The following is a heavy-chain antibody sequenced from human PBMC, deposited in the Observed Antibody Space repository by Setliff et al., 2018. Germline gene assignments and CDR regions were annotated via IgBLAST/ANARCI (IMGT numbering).Heavy chain of an antibody. J-gene: IGHJ4*02. CDR2: INPNSGGT. CDR1: GYIFTDYY. CDR3: SRLVRYCSKTTCQTASGAEL. Sequence: GASVKVSCKASGYIFTDYYMHWVRQAPGQELGWMGRINPNSGGTNYAQKFQGRVTMTRDTSISTAYTELSSLRSEDTAVYYCSRLVRYCSKTTCQTASGAELWGQGTLVTV. V-gene: IGHV1-2*06. D-gene: IGHD2-8*01.